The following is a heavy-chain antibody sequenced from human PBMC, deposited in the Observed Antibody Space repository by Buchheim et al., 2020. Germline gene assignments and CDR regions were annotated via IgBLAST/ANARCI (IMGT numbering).Heavy chain of an antibody. CDR1: GDSISTYY. V-gene: IGHV4-59*01. J-gene: IGHJ4*02. CDR2: IYYSGST. Sequence: QVQLQESGPGLVKPSETLSLTCTVSGDSISTYYWSWIRQPPGNGLEWIGYIYYSGSTNYNPSLKSRVTISLDMSNNQVSLKLSSVTAADTAVYYCARTYNYGPYYFDYWGQGTL. D-gene: IGHD5-18*01. CDR3: ARTYNYGPYYFDY.